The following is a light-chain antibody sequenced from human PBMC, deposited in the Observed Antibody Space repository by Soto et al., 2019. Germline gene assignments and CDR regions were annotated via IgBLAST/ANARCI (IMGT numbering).Light chain of an antibody. J-gene: IGLJ1*01. Sequence: QSALTQPASVSGSPGQSITISCTGTSSDIGAYNYVSWYQQHPGKVPKLMIYEVSNRPSGVSDRFSGSKSGNTASLTISGLQAEDETDYYCSSFTTSSTVVYGTGTKLTVL. CDR3: SSFTTSSTVV. CDR1: SSDIGAYNY. V-gene: IGLV2-14*01. CDR2: EVS.